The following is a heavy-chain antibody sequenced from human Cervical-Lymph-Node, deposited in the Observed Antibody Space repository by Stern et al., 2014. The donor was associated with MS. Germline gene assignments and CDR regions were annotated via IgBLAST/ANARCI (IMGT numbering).Heavy chain of an antibody. Sequence: VQLVESGGGVVQPGGSLRLSCAASGFSFSAYGMRWVRQAPGTGLEWVAVISSDGTFEFYGASVKSRFPLSSTQSTKTLFLQMHSLRAEATAVYYCAKGDSWSRLNPWGQGTLVTVSS. CDR3: AKGDSWSRLNP. D-gene: IGHD1-20*01. V-gene: IGHV3-30*18. CDR2: ISSDGTFE. J-gene: IGHJ5*02. CDR1: GFSFSAYG.